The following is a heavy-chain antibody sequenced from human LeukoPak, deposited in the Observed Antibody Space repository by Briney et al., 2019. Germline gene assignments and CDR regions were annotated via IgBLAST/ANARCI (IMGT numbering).Heavy chain of an antibody. CDR1: GYMFSSYG. CDR2: ISAYNGQT. J-gene: IGHJ2*01. V-gene: IGHV1-18*01. Sequence: GASVKVSCKASGYMFSSYGIDWVRQAPGQGLEWMGWISAYNGQTNYAQQFQGRVTMTTDTSTSTAYMELRSLRSDDTAIYYCARPGLTYYDIGYFDLWGRGTPVTVSS. D-gene: IGHD3-22*01. CDR3: ARPGLTYYDIGYFDL.